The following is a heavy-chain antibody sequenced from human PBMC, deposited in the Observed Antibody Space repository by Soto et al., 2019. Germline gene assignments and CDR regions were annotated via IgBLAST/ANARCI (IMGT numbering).Heavy chain of an antibody. V-gene: IGHV1-3*01. Sequence: GASVKVSCKASGYTFSTHAMHWVRQAPGQSLEWMGWVNGSTGQTKHSHRFQDRVSITRDPSASTAYMELSSLRSEDTAVYYCARGKGMEENYYYYGLDIWGQGTTVTVSS. J-gene: IGHJ6*02. D-gene: IGHD1-1*01. CDR2: VNGSTGQT. CDR1: GYTFSTHA. CDR3: ARGKGMEENYYYYGLDI.